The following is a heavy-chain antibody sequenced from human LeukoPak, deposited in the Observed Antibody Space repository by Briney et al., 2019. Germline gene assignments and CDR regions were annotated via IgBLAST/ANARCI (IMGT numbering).Heavy chain of an antibody. CDR1: GYTFTSYD. Sequence: ASVKVSCKASGYTFTSYDINWVRQATGQGLEWMGIINPSGGSTSYAQKFQGRVTMTRDTSTSTVYMELSSLRSEDTAVYYCARGRVRGVISFWFDPWGQGTLVTVSS. V-gene: IGHV1-46*01. CDR3: ARGRVRGVISFWFDP. J-gene: IGHJ5*02. CDR2: INPSGGST. D-gene: IGHD3-10*01.